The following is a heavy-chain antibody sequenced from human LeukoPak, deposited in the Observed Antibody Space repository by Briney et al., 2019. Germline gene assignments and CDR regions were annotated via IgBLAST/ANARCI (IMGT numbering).Heavy chain of an antibody. J-gene: IGHJ5*02. D-gene: IGHD3-10*01. CDR2: INPNSGGT. V-gene: IGHV1-2*02. Sequence: GASVKVSCKASGYTFTSYGISWVRQAPGQGLEWMGWINPNSGGTNYAQKFQGRVTMTRDTSISTAYMELSRLRSDDTAVYYCARDYERIIMVRGVPLSPQTVFDPWGQGTLVTVSS. CDR1: GYTFTSYG. CDR3: ARDYERIIMVRGVPLSPQTVFDP.